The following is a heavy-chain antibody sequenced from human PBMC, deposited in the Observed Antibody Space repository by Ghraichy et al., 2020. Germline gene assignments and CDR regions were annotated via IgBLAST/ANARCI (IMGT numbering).Heavy chain of an antibody. D-gene: IGHD6-13*01. J-gene: IGHJ6*03. CDR2: IYYSGST. CDR3: ARGQEDSSSCPLSNYYYYYMDV. Sequence: SQTLSLTCTVSGGSISSSSYYWSWIRQPPGKGLEWIGYIYYSGSTNYNPSLKSRVTISVDTSKNQFSLKLSSVTAADTAVYYCARGQEDSSSCPLSNYYYYYMDVWGKGTTVTVSS. CDR1: GGSISSSSYY. V-gene: IGHV4-61*01.